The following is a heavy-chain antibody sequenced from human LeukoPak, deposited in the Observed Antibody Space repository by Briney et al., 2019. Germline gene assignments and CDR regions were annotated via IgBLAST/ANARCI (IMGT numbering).Heavy chain of an antibody. CDR3: ARARGSWSYFDY. V-gene: IGHV3-7*01. J-gene: IGHJ4*02. Sequence: GGSLRLSCAASGFTFSSYWMSWVRQAPGKGLEWVANIKPDGSEKDYLESVKGRFTISRDNAKNSVYLQMNSLRVDDTAVYYCARARGSWSYFDYWGQGTLVTVSS. CDR1: GFTFSSYW. D-gene: IGHD2-15*01. CDR2: IKPDGSEK.